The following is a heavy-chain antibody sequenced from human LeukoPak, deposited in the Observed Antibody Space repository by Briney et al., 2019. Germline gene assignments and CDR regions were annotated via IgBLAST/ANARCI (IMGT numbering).Heavy chain of an antibody. CDR1: GGSISSGDYY. V-gene: IGHV4-30-4*08. J-gene: IGHJ4*02. D-gene: IGHD1-26*01. CDR3: AREVGSGSPKYYFDY. Sequence: SETLSLTCTVSGGSISSGDYYWSWIRQPPGKGLEWIGYIYYSGSTYYNPSLKSRVTISVDTSKNQFSLKLSSVTAADTAVYYCAREVGSGSPKYYFDYWGQGTLVTVSS. CDR2: IYYSGST.